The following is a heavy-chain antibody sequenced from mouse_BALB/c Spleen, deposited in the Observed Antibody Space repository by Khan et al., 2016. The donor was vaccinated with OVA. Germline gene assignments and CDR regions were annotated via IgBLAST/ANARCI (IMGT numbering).Heavy chain of an antibody. Sequence: EVQLQESGPSLVKPSQTLSLTCSVTGDSITSGYWNWIRKFPGNKLEYMGYISYSGNSYYNPSLKSRISVTRDTSTTQYYLQLTSVTTEDTATYYCACELRGFDYWGQGTLVTVSS. CDR3: ACELRGFDY. CDR1: GDSITSGY. J-gene: IGHJ3*01. CDR2: ISYSGNS. V-gene: IGHV3-8*02. D-gene: IGHD1-1*01.